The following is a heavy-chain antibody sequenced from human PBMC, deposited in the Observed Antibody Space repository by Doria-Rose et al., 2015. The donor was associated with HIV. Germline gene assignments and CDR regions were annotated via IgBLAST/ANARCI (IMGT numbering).Heavy chain of an antibody. CDR1: GVSLSSPGMG. V-gene: IGHV2-26*01. Sequence: QVTLKESGPVLVKPTETLTLTCTVSGVSLSSPGMGVSWIRQPPGKALEWLANIFSDDERSYNTSLKRRLTISRGTSKSQVVLTMTDMDPVDTATYYCARIKSSRWYHKYYFDFWGQGTLVIVSA. J-gene: IGHJ4*02. CDR2: IFSDDER. D-gene: IGHD6-13*01. CDR3: ARIKSSRWYHKYYFDF.